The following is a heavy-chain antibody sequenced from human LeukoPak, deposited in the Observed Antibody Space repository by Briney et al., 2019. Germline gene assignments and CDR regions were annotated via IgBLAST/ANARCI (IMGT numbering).Heavy chain of an antibody. D-gene: IGHD3-9*01. CDR3: ARELLTGYYSSDPYYFDY. CDR2: ISSSSSYI. J-gene: IGHJ4*02. Sequence: GGSLRLSCAGSGLTFSSYEMNWVRQAPGKGLEWVSYISSSSSYIYYADSVKGRFTISRDNAENSLYLQMNSLRAEDTAVYYCARELLTGYYSSDPYYFDYWGQGTLVTVSS. CDR1: GLTFSSYE. V-gene: IGHV3-21*05.